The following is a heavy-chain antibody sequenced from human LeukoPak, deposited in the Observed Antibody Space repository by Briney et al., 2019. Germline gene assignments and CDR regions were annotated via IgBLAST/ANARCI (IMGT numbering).Heavy chain of an antibody. CDR1: GGTVSSGSYY. CDR2: IYYSRNT. CDR3: ARDCVYYFDY. V-gene: IGHV4-61*01. D-gene: IGHD2-21*01. Sequence: PSETLSLTCTVSGGTVSSGSYYWSWIRQPPGKELEWIGYIYYSRNTNYNPSLNRLVTISVDTSKNQFSLKLSSVTAADTVVYYCARDCVYYFDYWGQGTLVTVSS. J-gene: IGHJ4*02.